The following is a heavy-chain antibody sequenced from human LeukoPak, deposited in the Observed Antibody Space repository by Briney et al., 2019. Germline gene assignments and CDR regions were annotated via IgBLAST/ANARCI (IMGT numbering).Heavy chain of an antibody. Sequence: GGSLRLSCAASGFTFSDYYMSWIRQAPGKGLEWVSYISSSGSTIYYADSVKGRFTISRDNAKTSLYLQMNSLRAEDTAVYYCARDLSGVTGYTYGRGIDYWGQGALVTVSS. CDR3: ARDLSGVTGYTYGRGIDY. V-gene: IGHV3-11*04. CDR1: GFTFSDYY. D-gene: IGHD5-18*01. J-gene: IGHJ4*02. CDR2: ISSSGSTI.